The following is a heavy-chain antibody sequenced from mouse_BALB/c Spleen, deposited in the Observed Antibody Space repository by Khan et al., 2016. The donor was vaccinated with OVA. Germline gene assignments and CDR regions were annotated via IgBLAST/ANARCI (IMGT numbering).Heavy chain of an antibody. CDR1: GYTFTSYA. J-gene: IGHJ3*02. D-gene: IGHD2-14*01. CDR3: SRGRYGGFSG. Sequence: QVQLKESGAELVKPGASVKLSCKASGYTFTSYAINWVRKRPEQGLEWIGWMSPGDGSTKYNDKFKGTATMTLEKSSSTAYMQLSRLTSEDSGAYFCSRGRYGGFSGWGHDTLLTVSA. CDR2: MSPGDGST. V-gene: IGHV1-85*01.